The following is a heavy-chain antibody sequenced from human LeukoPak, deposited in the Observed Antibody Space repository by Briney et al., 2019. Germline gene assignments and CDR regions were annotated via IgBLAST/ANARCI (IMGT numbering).Heavy chain of an antibody. D-gene: IGHD1-26*01. Sequence: GGSLRLSCAASGFTFSNYWMSWVRQAPGKGLEWVANIKQDGSEKYYYVDSVKGRFTISRDNAKNSLYLEMNSLRAEDTAVYYCARDKIVGATVLDYWGQGTLVTVSS. CDR3: ARDKIVGATVLDY. CDR1: GFTFSNYW. CDR2: IKQDGSEK. J-gene: IGHJ4*02. V-gene: IGHV3-7*01.